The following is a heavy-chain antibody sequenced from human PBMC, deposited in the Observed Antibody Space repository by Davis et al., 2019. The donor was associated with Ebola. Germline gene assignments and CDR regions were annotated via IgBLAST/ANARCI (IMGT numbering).Heavy chain of an antibody. CDR2: IYYSGST. CDR3: ASSSSSWFWYFDL. J-gene: IGHJ2*01. CDR1: GGSISSYY. Sequence: MPSETLSLTCTVSGGSISSYYWSWIRQPPGKGLEWIGYIYYSGSTNYNPSLKRRVTISVDTSKNQFSLKLSSVTAADTAVYYCASSSSSWFWYFDLWGRGTLVTVSS. D-gene: IGHD6-13*01. V-gene: IGHV4-59*01.